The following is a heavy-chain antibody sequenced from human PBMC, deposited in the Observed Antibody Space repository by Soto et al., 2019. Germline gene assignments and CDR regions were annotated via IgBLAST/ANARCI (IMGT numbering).Heavy chain of an antibody. Sequence: QVQLVQSGAEVKKPGSSVKVSCKASGGTFSSYAISWVRQAPGQGLEWMGGIIPIFGTANYAQKFQGRVTLTAEESTSTAYMELSSLRSEDTAVYYCAGGEYYYDSSRAWFDPWGQGTLVTVSS. CDR1: GGTFSSYA. J-gene: IGHJ5*02. CDR3: AGGEYYYDSSRAWFDP. CDR2: IIPIFGTA. D-gene: IGHD3-22*01. V-gene: IGHV1-69*01.